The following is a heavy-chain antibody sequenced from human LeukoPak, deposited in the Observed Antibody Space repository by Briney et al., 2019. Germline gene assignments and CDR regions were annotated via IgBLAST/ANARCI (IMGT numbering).Heavy chain of an antibody. CDR1: GGTFSSYA. V-gene: IGHV1-69*06. CDR2: IIPIFGAA. D-gene: IGHD3-9*01. Sequence: ASVKVSCKASGGTFSSYAISWVRQAPGQGLEWMGGIIPIFGAANYAQKFQGRVTITADKSTSTAYMELSSLRSEDTAVYYCARGRGYFDSPIWGQGTMVTVSS. J-gene: IGHJ3*02. CDR3: ARGRGYFDSPI.